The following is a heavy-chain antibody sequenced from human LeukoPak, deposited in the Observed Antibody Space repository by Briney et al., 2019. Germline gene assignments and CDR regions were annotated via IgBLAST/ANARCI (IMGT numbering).Heavy chain of an antibody. CDR2: ISYDGSNK. D-gene: IGHD4-17*01. V-gene: IGHV3-30*18. J-gene: IGHJ5*02. CDR3: AKDINGDYVLWFDP. Sequence: GGSLRLSCAASGFTFSSYGMHWVRQAPGKGLEWVAVISYDGSNKYYADSVKGRFTISRDNAKNSLYLQMNSLRAEDTALYYCAKDINGDYVLWFDPWGQGTLVTVSS. CDR1: GFTFSSYG.